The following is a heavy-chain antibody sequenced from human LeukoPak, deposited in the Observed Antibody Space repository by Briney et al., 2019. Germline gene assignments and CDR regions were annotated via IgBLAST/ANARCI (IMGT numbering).Heavy chain of an antibody. V-gene: IGHV3-23*01. D-gene: IGHD3-10*01. CDR2: ITGSGGST. CDR1: GFTFSINA. Sequence: GGSLRLSCAASGFTFSINAMSWVRQGPGKGLEWVSPITGSGGSTYYADSVKGRFTISGDNSKNTLYLQMNSLRADDTAVYYCAKAVGSSGSYHYFDHWGQGTLVTVSS. CDR3: AKAVGSSGSYHYFDH. J-gene: IGHJ4*02.